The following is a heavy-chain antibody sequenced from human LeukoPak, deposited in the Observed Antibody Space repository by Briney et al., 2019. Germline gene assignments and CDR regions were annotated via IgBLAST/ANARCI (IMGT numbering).Heavy chain of an antibody. CDR3: AKQVDTAEPFDY. Sequence: PGGSLRLSCAASRFTFSSYALSWVGQAPGKGLEWVSAISGSGGSTYYADSVKGRFTISRDNSKNTLYLQMNSLRAEDTAVYYCAKQVDTAEPFDYWGQGTLVTVSS. J-gene: IGHJ4*02. CDR1: RFTFSSYA. CDR2: ISGSGGST. V-gene: IGHV3-23*01. D-gene: IGHD5-18*01.